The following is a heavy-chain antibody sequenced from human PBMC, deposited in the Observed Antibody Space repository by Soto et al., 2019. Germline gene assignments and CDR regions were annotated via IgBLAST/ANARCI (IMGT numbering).Heavy chain of an antibody. Sequence: SETLSLPCAVYGGSFNGYYWSWIRQPPGKGLEWIGEITHSGSTNYNPSLKSRVTISVDTSKNQFSLKLSSVTAADTAVYYCARGPVGGGNSPPYYYYGMDVWGQGTTVTVSS. V-gene: IGHV4-34*01. J-gene: IGHJ6*02. CDR3: ARGPVGGGNSPPYYYYGMDV. CDR1: GGSFNGYY. D-gene: IGHD2-21*02. CDR2: ITHSGST.